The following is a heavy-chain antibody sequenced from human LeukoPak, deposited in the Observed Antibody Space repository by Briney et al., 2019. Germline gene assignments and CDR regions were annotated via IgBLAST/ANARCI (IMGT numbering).Heavy chain of an antibody. CDR1: GGSISSGGYY. Sequence: KTSETLSLTCTVSGGSISSGGYYWSWIRQHPGKGLEWIGYIYYSGSTYYNPSLKSRVTISVDTSKNQFSLKLSSVTAADTAVYYCARERRNYYGSGSVYFDYWGQGTLVTVSS. J-gene: IGHJ4*02. D-gene: IGHD3-10*01. CDR3: ARERRNYYGSGSVYFDY. V-gene: IGHV4-31*03. CDR2: IYYSGST.